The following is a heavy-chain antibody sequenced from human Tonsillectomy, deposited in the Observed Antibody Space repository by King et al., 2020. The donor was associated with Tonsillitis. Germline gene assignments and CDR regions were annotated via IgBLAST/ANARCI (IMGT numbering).Heavy chain of an antibody. V-gene: IGHV1-69*04. Sequence: VQLVQSGAEVKKPGSSVKVSCKTSGGTFSSYAISWVRQAPGQGLEWMGKIIPMLGITNYPRKFQGRVTITADNSTSTAYMELSSLRSEDTAVYYCARDRAVTVPASLGFWGQGTLVSVSS. CDR3: ARDRAVTVPASLGF. D-gene: IGHD4-11*01. J-gene: IGHJ4*02. CDR1: GGTFSSYA. CDR2: IIPMLGIT.